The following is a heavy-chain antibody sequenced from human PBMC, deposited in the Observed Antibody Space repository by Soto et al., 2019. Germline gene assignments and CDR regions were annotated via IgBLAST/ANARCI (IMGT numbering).Heavy chain of an antibody. J-gene: IGHJ5*02. CDR1: GFTFSSYA. D-gene: IGHD2-15*01. CDR3: AKDGQGYCSGGSCIGWFDP. Sequence: GGSLRLSCAASGFTFSSYAMSWVRQAPGKGLEWVSAISGSGGSTYYADSVKGRFTMSRDKSKNTLYLQMNSLRAEDTAVYYCAKDGQGYCSGGSCIGWFDPWGQGTLVTVSS. CDR2: ISGSGGST. V-gene: IGHV3-23*01.